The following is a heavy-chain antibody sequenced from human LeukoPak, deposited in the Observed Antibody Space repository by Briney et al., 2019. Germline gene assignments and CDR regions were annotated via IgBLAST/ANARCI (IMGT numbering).Heavy chain of an antibody. J-gene: IGHJ3*02. V-gene: IGHV3-30*07. CDR1: GFTFSSYA. CDR2: ISYDRSNK. Sequence: GRSLRLSCAASGFTFSSYAMHWVRQAPGKGLEWVAVISYDRSNKYYADSVKGRFTISRDNSKNTLYLQMNSLRAEDTAVYYCARRTYCGGDCYSGAAFDIWGQGTMVTVSS. CDR3: ARRTYCGGDCYSGAAFDI. D-gene: IGHD2-21*02.